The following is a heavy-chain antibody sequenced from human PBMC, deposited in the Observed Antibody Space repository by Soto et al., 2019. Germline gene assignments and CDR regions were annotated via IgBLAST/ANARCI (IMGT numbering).Heavy chain of an antibody. Sequence: QITLNESGPTVVRPTETLTLTCRFSGFSLTTSGVGVGWIRQSPGKATEWLALIYWDDDKRYSASLNSRLTITQDTSKNQVVLTVSDLDPTDTATYYCAHRVLRTVFGLVTTTAIYFDFWGQVNPVAFSS. V-gene: IGHV2-5*02. CDR3: AHRVLRTVFGLVTTTAIYFDF. J-gene: IGHJ4*02. CDR2: IYWDDDK. D-gene: IGHD3-3*01. CDR1: GFSLTTSGVG.